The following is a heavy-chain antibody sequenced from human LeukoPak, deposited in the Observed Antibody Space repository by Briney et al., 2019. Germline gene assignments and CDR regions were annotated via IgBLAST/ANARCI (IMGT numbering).Heavy chain of an antibody. Sequence: PSETLSLTCTVSGGSISSGDYYWSWIRQPTGKGLEWIGYIYYSGSTYYNPSLKSRVTISVDTSKNQFSLKLSSVTAADTAVYYCARLSVIVGSTLEYYYYYMDVWGQGTTVTVSS. CDR3: ARLSVIVGSTLEYYYYYMDV. V-gene: IGHV4-30-4*08. D-gene: IGHD1-26*01. CDR1: GGSISSGDYY. J-gene: IGHJ6*03. CDR2: IYYSGST.